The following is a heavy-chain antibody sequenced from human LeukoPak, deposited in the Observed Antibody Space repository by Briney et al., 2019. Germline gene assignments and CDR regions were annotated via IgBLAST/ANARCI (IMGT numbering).Heavy chain of an antibody. CDR1: GGSISSYY. CDR3: ASITIFGVVMD. J-gene: IGHJ4*02. CDR2: IYYSGST. V-gene: IGHV4-59*01. D-gene: IGHD3-3*01. Sequence: PSETLSLTCTVSGGSISSYYWSWIRQPPGKGLEWIGYIYYSGSTNYNPSLKSRVTISVDTSKNQFSLKLSSVTAADTAVYYCASITIFGVVMDWGQGTLVTVSS.